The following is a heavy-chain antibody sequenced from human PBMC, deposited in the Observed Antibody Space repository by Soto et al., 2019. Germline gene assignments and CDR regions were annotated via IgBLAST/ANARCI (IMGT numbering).Heavy chain of an antibody. D-gene: IGHD1-7*01. CDR2: ISAYSGNT. CDR1: DYTFTSYG. V-gene: IGHV1-18*01. CDR3: ARVRLELQDYYGMDV. Sequence: EASVKVSCKATDYTFTSYGISWVRQAPGQGLEWMGWISAYSGNTNYAPKIQGRVTMTTDTSTSTAYMELRSLRSDDTAVYYCARVRLELQDYYGMDVWGQGTTVTVSS. J-gene: IGHJ6*02.